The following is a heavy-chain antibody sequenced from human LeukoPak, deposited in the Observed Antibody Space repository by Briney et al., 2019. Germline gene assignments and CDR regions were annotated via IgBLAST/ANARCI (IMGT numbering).Heavy chain of an antibody. CDR1: GLTFGDYA. J-gene: IGHJ4*02. D-gene: IGHD6-19*01. CDR3: TVAGSPYYFDY. V-gene: IGHV3-49*04. Sequence: PGGSPRLSCTTSGLTFGDYAMHWVRQAPGKGLEWVGFIRSKGYGGTTEYAVSVKGRFTVSRDDSKSTAYLQMHSLKTDDTAVYYCTVAGSPYYFDYWGQGTLVTVSS. CDR2: IRSKGYGGTT.